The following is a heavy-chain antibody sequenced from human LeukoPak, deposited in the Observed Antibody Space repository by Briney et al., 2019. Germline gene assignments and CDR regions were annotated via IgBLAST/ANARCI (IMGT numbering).Heavy chain of an antibody. J-gene: IGHJ5*02. V-gene: IGHV3-23*01. D-gene: IGHD4/OR15-4a*01. CDR1: RFPFANHA. Sequence: GGSLRLSCAASRFPFANHAMSWVRQPPGKGLEWVSAISNGNTYYADSVRGRFTISRDDSKNMVYLQMNSLRVEDTARYYCVREAEYRASVRIKTNWFDPCGQGTLVTVSS. CDR2: ISNGNT. CDR3: VREAEYRASVRIKTNWFDP.